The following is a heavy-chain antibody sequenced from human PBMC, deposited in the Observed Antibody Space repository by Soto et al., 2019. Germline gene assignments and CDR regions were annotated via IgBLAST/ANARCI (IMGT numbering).Heavy chain of an antibody. CDR3: ASSSGDLDVYGMDI. CDR2: VTGGGHTT. CDR1: GFTFSRYA. Sequence: GGSLRLSCAASGFTFSRYAMSWVRQAPGKGLEWVSTVTGGGHTTYNADSVNGRFTISRDNSKNTLYLQMNNLRAEDTAIYYCASSSGDLDVYGMDIWGPGTTVTVSS. J-gene: IGHJ6*02. D-gene: IGHD3-10*01. V-gene: IGHV3-23*01.